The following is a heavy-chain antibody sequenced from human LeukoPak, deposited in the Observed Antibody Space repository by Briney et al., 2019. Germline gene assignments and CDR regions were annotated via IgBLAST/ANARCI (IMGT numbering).Heavy chain of an antibody. V-gene: IGHV5-51*01. Sequence: GESLKISCKGSGYSFTNYWIGWVRQMPGKGLEWMGIIYPIDSDTRYSPSFQGQVTISADKSISTAYLQWSSLKASDTAMYYCARRTNVGVAVGQFDHWGQGTLVTVSS. CDR3: ARRTNVGVAVGQFDH. CDR1: GYSFTNYW. D-gene: IGHD6-19*01. J-gene: IGHJ5*02. CDR2: IYPIDSDT.